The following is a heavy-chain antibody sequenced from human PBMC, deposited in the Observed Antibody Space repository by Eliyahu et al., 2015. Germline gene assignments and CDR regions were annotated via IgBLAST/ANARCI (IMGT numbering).Heavy chain of an antibody. Sequence: QVQLQESGPGLVKPSETLSLTCTVSGGSISSYYWSWIRQPPGKGLEWIGYIYYSGSTNYNPSLKSRVTISVDTSKNQFSLKLSSVTAADTAVYYCARLYAQLPWLANYYYGMDVWGQGTTVTVSS. CDR1: GGSISSYY. J-gene: IGHJ6*02. CDR3: ARLYAQLPWLANYYYGMDV. V-gene: IGHV4-59*08. D-gene: IGHD6-19*01. CDR2: IYYSGST.